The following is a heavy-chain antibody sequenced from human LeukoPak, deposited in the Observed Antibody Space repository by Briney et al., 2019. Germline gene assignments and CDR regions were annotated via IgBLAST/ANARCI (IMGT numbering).Heavy chain of an antibody. V-gene: IGHV3-11*06. CDR3: ARGGRFDFDY. CDR2: ISXXGXXT. D-gene: IGHD3-3*01. CDR1: GFTFSDYY. Sequence: PGGSLRLSCAASGFTFSDYYLSWIRQTPGKGXXXVSYISXXGXXTNYADSVKGRFTISRDNASNLLYLQMNSLRAEDTAVYYCARGGRFDFDYWGQGTLVTVSS. J-gene: IGHJ4*02.